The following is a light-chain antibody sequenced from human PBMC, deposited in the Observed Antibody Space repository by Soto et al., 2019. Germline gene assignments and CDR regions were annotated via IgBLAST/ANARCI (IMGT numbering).Light chain of an antibody. CDR3: SSYTGGSTRV. V-gene: IGLV2-14*01. CDR2: EVS. J-gene: IGLJ2*01. CDR1: ASDVGGYNY. Sequence: QSVLTQPASVSGSPGQSITISCTGTASDVGGYNYVSWYQQHPGKVPKLMIFEVSNRPSGVSPRFSGSKSGNTASLTISGLQAEDEADYYCSSYTGGSTRVFGGGTQLTVL.